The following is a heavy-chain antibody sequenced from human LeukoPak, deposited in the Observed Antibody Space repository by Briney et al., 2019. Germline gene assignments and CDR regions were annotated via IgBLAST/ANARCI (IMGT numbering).Heavy chain of an antibody. CDR2: IHPGNSNT. D-gene: IGHD3-9*01. CDR3: ARCYNILTGYYPLIN. CDR1: GYSFTNYW. V-gene: IGHV5-51*01. J-gene: IGHJ4*02. Sequence: GESLKISYKGSGYSFTNYWIGWVRQMPGKGLEWMGIIHPGNSNTRYSPSFQGQVTISADKSISTAYLQWSSLKASDTAMYYCARCYNILTGYYPLINWGQGTLVTVSS.